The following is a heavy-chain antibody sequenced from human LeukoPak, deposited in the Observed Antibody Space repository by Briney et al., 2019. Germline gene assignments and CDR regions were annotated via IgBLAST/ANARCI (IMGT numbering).Heavy chain of an antibody. V-gene: IGHV4-34*01. Sequence: PSETLSLTCGVYGGSFSGYYWSWIRQPPGKGLEWIGEINHSGSTNYNPSLKSRVTISVDTSKNQFSLKLSSVTAADTAVYYCASPYIVGATNADDYWGQGTLVTVSS. D-gene: IGHD1-26*01. J-gene: IGHJ4*02. CDR2: INHSGST. CDR1: GGSFSGYY. CDR3: ASPYIVGATNADDY.